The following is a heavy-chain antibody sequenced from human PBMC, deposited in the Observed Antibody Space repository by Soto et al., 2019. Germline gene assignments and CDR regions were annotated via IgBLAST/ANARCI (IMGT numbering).Heavy chain of an antibody. J-gene: IGHJ4*02. Sequence: CTVSGGSISSGGYYWSWIRQHPGKGLEWIGYIYYSGSTYYNPSLKSRVTISVDTSKNQFSLKLSSVTAADTAVYYCARETYYYDSSGPFDYWGQGTLVTVSS. D-gene: IGHD3-22*01. CDR1: GGSISSGGYY. V-gene: IGHV4-31*03. CDR3: ARETYYYDSSGPFDY. CDR2: IYYSGST.